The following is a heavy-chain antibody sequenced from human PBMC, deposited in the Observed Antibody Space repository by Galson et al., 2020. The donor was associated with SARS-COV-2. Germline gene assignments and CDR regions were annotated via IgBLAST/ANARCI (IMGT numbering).Heavy chain of an antibody. CDR2: ISDSGGDT. Sequence: GGSLRLSCAASGITFSTYAMSWVRQAPGEGLEWVSRISDSGGDTYYADSVKGRFTISRDNSKSTLFLQMNSLRAEDTAVYYCAKDSGWFPFDIWGQGTMVTVSS. D-gene: IGHD6-19*01. CDR3: AKDSGWFPFDI. CDR1: GITFSTYA. J-gene: IGHJ3*02. V-gene: IGHV3-23*01.